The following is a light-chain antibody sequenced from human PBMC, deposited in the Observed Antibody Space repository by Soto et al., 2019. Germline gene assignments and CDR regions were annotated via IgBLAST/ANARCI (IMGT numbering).Light chain of an antibody. CDR1: SSDIGDYNY. J-gene: IGLJ3*02. CDR3: SSYTSSSAVV. V-gene: IGLV2-14*03. CDR2: DVS. Sequence: QSALTQPASVSGSPGQSITISCTGTSSDIGDYNYVSWYQQHAGKAPKLMIYDVSYRPSGVSNRFSGSKSGNTASLTISGLQAEDEADYYCSSYTSSSAVVFGGGTKVTVL.